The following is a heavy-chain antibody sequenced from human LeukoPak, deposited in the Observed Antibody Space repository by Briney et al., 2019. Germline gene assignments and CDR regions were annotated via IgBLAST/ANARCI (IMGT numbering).Heavy chain of an antibody. V-gene: IGHV3-30*18. CDR2: ISYDGSNK. Sequence: PGRSLRLSCAASGFTFSSYGMHWVRQAPGKGLEWVAVISYDGSNKYYADSVKGRFTISRDNSKNTLYLQMNSLRAEDTAVYYCAKDYLRYYFDYWGQGTLVTVSS. CDR1: GFTFSSYG. J-gene: IGHJ4*02. CDR3: AKDYLRYYFDY. D-gene: IGHD4-17*01.